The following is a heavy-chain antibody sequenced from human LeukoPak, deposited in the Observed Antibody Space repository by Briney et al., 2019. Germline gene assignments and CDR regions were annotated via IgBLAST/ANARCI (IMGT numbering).Heavy chain of an antibody. Sequence: SETLSLTCTVSGGSLSSSSYYWGRIRQPPGKGLEGIGSIYHSGSTFYNPSLKSRVTISVDTSKNQFSLKLTSVTAADTAVYFCARDLAVAGSLDYWGPGTLVTVST. D-gene: IGHD6-19*01. V-gene: IGHV4-39*07. CDR2: IYHSGST. CDR3: ARDLAVAGSLDY. J-gene: IGHJ4*02. CDR1: GGSLSSSSYY.